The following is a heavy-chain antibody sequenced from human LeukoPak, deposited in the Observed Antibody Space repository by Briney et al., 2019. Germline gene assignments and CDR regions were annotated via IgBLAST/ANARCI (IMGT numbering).Heavy chain of an antibody. Sequence: PGRSLRLSCAASGFTFSSYAMHWVRQAPGKGLEWVAVISYDGSNKYYADSVKGRFTISRDNSKNTLYLQMNSLRAEDTAVYYCARGSRVVWFPAYYYYYGMDVWGQGTTVTVSS. D-gene: IGHD2-21*01. CDR3: ARGSRVVWFPAYYYYYGMDV. CDR2: ISYDGSNK. CDR1: GFTFSSYA. V-gene: IGHV3-30-3*01. J-gene: IGHJ6*02.